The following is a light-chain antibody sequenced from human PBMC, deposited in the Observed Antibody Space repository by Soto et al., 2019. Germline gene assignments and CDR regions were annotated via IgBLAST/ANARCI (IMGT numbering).Light chain of an antibody. CDR3: QQYNNWPHT. Sequence: EIVMTQSPATLSVSPGERATLSCRASQSVSSNLAWYQQKPGQAPRLLIYGASTGATGIPSRFSGSRSGTEFTLTISSLQSEDFAVYYCQQYNNWPHTFGQGTRLEIK. V-gene: IGKV3-15*01. J-gene: IGKJ5*01. CDR1: QSVSSN. CDR2: GAS.